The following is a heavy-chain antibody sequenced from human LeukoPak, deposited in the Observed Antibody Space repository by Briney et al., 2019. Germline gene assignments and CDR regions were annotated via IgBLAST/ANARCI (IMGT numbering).Heavy chain of an antibody. J-gene: IGHJ4*02. Sequence: VASVKVSCKASGYTFTSYGISWVRQAPGQGLEWMGWISAYKGNTNYAQKLQGRVTMTTDTSTSTAYMELRSLRSDDTAVYYCARMDTAMVTFDYFDYWGQGTLVTVSS. CDR3: ARMDTAMVTFDYFDY. CDR2: ISAYKGNT. D-gene: IGHD5-18*01. V-gene: IGHV1-18*04. CDR1: GYTFTSYG.